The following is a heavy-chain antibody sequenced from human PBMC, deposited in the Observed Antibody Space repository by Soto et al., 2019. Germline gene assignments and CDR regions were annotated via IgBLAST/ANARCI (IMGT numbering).Heavy chain of an antibody. D-gene: IGHD4-17*01. J-gene: IGHJ6*02. Sequence: QVQLVQSGAEVKKPGSSVKVSCKASGGTFSSYTISWVRQAPGQGLEWMGRIIPILGIANYAQKFQGRVTITADKSTSPAYMELSSLRSEDTAVYYCARASGDYRTRYYYYYGMDVWGQGTTVTVSS. CDR2: IIPILGIA. V-gene: IGHV1-69*02. CDR3: ARASGDYRTRYYYYYGMDV. CDR1: GGTFSSYT.